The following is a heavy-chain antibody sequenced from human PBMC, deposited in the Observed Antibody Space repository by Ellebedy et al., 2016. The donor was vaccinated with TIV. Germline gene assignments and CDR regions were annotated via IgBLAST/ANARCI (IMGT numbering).Heavy chain of an antibody. J-gene: IGHJ5*02. D-gene: IGHD5-24*01. V-gene: IGHV4-4*07. CDR1: GGSISSSY. Sequence: SETLSLTXTVSGGSISSSYFIWIRQSAGKGLEWIGRMYTSGTTHLNPSLKSRVSMSLDTSTNQFSLRLNSVTAADTAVYYCATSRDGYKIDPWGQGTLVTVSS. CDR2: MYTSGTT. CDR3: ATSRDGYKIDP.